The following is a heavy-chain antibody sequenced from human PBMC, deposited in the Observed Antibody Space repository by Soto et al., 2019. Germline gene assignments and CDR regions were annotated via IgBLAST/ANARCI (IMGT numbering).Heavy chain of an antibody. CDR1: GYSFTNYA. D-gene: IGHD3-16*01. V-gene: IGHV1-18*01. CDR2: ISPFHGDT. J-gene: IGHJ4*01. Sequence: QVELVQSGPEVKKPGASVKVSCKASGYSFTNYAIGWVRQAPGQGLEWVGWISPFHGDTNYAQNFQGKITVPPDSSTSTAYLTLGRLRSAATPFYYCAKPDHVVRYFDYWGQEPGSPSPQ. CDR3: AKPDHVVRYFDY.